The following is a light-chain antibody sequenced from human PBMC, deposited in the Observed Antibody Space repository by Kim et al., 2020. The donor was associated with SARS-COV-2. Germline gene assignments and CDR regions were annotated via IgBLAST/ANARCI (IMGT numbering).Light chain of an antibody. V-gene: IGKV1-27*01. Sequence: DIQMTQSPSSLSASVGDRVTITCRASQDISNYLAWYQQRPGKVPKFLIYGASTLQSGVPSRFSGSGSGTDFTLTISSLQPEDVATYHCQKYDSFPFTFGQGTKLEI. CDR1: QDISNY. J-gene: IGKJ2*01. CDR3: QKYDSFPFT. CDR2: GAS.